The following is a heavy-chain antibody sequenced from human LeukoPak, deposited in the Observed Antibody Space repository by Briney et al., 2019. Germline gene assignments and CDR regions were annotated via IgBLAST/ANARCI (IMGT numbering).Heavy chain of an antibody. D-gene: IGHD5-24*01. CDR1: GFTFSSYA. V-gene: IGHV3-30-3*01. CDR2: ISYDGSNK. J-gene: IGHJ4*02. Sequence: GGSLRLSCAASGFTFSSYAMHWVRQAPGKGLEWVAVISYDGSNKYYADSVKGRFTISRDNSKNTLYLQMNSLRAEDTAVYYCARETGGDGHNLDYWGQGTLVTVSS. CDR3: ARETGGDGHNLDY.